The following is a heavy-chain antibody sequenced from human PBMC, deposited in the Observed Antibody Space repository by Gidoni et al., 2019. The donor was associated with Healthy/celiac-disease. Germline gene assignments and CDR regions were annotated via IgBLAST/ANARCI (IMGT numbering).Heavy chain of an antibody. V-gene: IGHV3-15*01. D-gene: IGHD3-10*01. J-gene: IGHJ4*02. CDR3: TTLRGAYNNHSKNHNFRIDY. CDR1: GFTFSNAW. CDR2: IKSKTDGGTT. Sequence: EVQLVESGGGLVKPGGSLRLSCAASGFTFSNAWMSWVRQAPGKGLEWVGRIKSKTDGGTTDYAAPVKGRFTISRDDSKNTLYLQMNSLKTEDTAVYYCTTLRGAYNNHSKNHNFRIDYWGQGTLVTVSS.